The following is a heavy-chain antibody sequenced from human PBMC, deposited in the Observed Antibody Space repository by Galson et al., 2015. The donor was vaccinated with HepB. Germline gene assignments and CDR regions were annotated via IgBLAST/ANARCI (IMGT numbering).Heavy chain of an antibody. CDR3: ARAGAGKYYLTGDD. Sequence: SLRLSCAASGFTFSTFDMHWVRQAPGKGLEWVAVVTYENNQHYADSVKGRFTVSRDNFKNTLDLQMNSLRADDTAVYYCARAGAGKYYLTGDDWGQGNLVTVSS. J-gene: IGHJ4*02. CDR2: VTYENNQ. CDR1: GFTFSTFD. D-gene: IGHD7-27*01. V-gene: IGHV3-30-3*01.